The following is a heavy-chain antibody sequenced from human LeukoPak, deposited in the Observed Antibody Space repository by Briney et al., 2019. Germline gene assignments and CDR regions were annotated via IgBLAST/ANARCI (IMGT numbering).Heavy chain of an antibody. CDR1: GFTFSSYA. CDR3: ARDPYSWGGGAYFDY. CDR2: ISYDGSNK. Sequence: GGSLRLSCAASGFTFSSYAMHWVRQAPGKGLEWVAVISYDGSNKYYADSVKGRFTISRDNSKNTLYLQMNSLRAEDTAVYYCARDPYSWGGGAYFDYWGQGTLVTVSS. V-gene: IGHV3-30-3*01. D-gene: IGHD3-16*01. J-gene: IGHJ4*02.